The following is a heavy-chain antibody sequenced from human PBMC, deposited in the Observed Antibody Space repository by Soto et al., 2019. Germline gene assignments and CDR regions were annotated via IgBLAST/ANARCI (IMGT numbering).Heavy chain of an antibody. CDR1: GFPFRTYG. V-gene: IGHV3-33*01. D-gene: IGHD3-10*01. Sequence: GGSLRLSCVASGFPFRTYGMQWVRQAPGKGLEWVAVIWYDGSNKYLGDSVKGRFSISRDNSENTLYLEMNSLRAEDTAVYYCATIPIYTYGLPSDYWGQGVQVTVSS. CDR2: IWYDGSNK. J-gene: IGHJ4*02. CDR3: ATIPIYTYGLPSDY.